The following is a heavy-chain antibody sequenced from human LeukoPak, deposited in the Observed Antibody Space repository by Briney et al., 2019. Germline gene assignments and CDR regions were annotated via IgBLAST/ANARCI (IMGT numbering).Heavy chain of an antibody. Sequence: GGSLRLSCAASGFTFDDYGMSWVRQAPGKGLEWVSGINWNGGSTGYADSVKGRFTISRDNARNSLYLQMNSLRAEDTAVYYCAELGITMIGGVWGKGTTVTISS. D-gene: IGHD3-10*02. CDR1: GFTFDDYG. CDR3: AELGITMIGGV. J-gene: IGHJ6*04. CDR2: INWNGGST. V-gene: IGHV3-20*04.